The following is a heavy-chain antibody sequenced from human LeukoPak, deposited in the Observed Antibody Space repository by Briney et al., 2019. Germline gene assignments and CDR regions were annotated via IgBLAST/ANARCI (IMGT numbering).Heavy chain of an antibody. CDR3: ASLGYYGSGSYDYNWFDP. J-gene: IGHJ5*02. V-gene: IGHV1-18*01. D-gene: IGHD3-10*01. CDR2: ISAYNGNT. Sequence: VASVKVSCKASGYTFTSYGISWVRQAPGQGLEWMGWISAYNGNTNYAQKLQGRVTMTTDTSTSTAYMELRSLRSDDTAVYYCASLGYYGSGSYDYNWFDPWGQGTLVTVSS. CDR1: GYTFTSYG.